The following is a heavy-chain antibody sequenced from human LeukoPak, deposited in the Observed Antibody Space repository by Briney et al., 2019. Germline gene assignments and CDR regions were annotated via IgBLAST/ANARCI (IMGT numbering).Heavy chain of an antibody. D-gene: IGHD4-17*01. CDR3: ARASGDYNYYYMDV. CDR2: IYQSGSTYYLSGST. CDR1: SYSINSGYN. J-gene: IGHJ6*03. V-gene: IGHV4-38-2*01. Sequence: SETLSLTCAVSSYSINSGYNWGWIRQPPGKGLEWIGGIYQSGSTYYLSGSTYYNPSLKSRVTISVDTSKNQFSLNLNSVTAADTAVYYCARASGDYNYYYMDVWGKGTTVTVSS.